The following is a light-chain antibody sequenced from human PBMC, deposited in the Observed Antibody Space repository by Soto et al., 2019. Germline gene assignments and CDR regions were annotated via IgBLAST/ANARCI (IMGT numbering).Light chain of an antibody. Sequence: DIQMTQSPSTLSASVGDRVTMTCRASQNFNGWLAWYQQKPGKAPKLLINKASTLESGVPSRFSGRGFGTEFTLTISSLQTDDFATYYCQQYDTRCTFGQGTKVDIK. V-gene: IGKV1-5*03. CDR2: KAS. J-gene: IGKJ1*01. CDR3: QQYDTRCT. CDR1: QNFNGW.